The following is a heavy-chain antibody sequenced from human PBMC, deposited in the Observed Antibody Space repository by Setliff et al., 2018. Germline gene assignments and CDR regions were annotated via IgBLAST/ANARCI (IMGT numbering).Heavy chain of an antibody. V-gene: IGHV4-61*05. CDR1: GGSISGSHYS. Sequence: SETLSLTCSVSGGSISGSHYSWVWMRQPPGKRLEWIGSTNYNPSLKSRVTISVDTSKNQFSLNLSSVTAADTAVYFCARDNPIVGATDYWGQGILVTVS. CDR2: T. CDR3: ARDNPIVGATDY. J-gene: IGHJ4*02. D-gene: IGHD1-26*01.